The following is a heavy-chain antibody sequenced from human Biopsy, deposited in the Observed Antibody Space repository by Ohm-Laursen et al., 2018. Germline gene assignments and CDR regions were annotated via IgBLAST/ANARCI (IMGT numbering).Heavy chain of an antibody. J-gene: IGHJ2*01. Sequence: PLGTLSLTCTVSGGSISSYYWSWIRQPPGKGLEWIGYIYYTGSTNYNPSLKSRVTISVDTSMNHLSLRLTSVTAADTAVYYCARHAPSYSGSYWRYFDLWGRGTLVTVSS. CDR3: ARHAPSYSGSYWRYFDL. CDR2: IYYTGST. V-gene: IGHV4-59*08. CDR1: GGSISSYY. D-gene: IGHD1-26*01.